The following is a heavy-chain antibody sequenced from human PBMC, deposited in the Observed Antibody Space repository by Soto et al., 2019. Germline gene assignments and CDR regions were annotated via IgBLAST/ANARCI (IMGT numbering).Heavy chain of an antibody. CDR3: ARANWYSEY. CDR2: IYYTGST. CDR1: GVSINNHY. Sequence: SETLSLTCTVSGVSINNHYWIWLRQPPGKGLEWIGYIYYTGSTNYNPSLKSRVTMSVDTSKNQFSLNLTSLTAADTAIYYCARANWYSEYWGQGTLVTVSS. J-gene: IGHJ4*02. V-gene: IGHV4-59*11. D-gene: IGHD7-27*01.